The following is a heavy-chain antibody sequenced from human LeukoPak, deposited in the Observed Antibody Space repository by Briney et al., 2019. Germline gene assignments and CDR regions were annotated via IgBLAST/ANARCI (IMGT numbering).Heavy chain of an antibody. J-gene: IGHJ3*02. CDR2: IYYSGST. D-gene: IGHD2-15*01. V-gene: IGHV4-59*01. CDR3: ARVVVAAPGAFDI. Sequence: SETLSLTCTVSGGSISSYYWSWIRQPPGKGLEWIGYIYYSGSTNYNPSLKSRVTISVDTSKNQFSLKLSSVTAADTAVYYCARVVVAAPGAFDIWGQGTMVTVSS. CDR1: GGSISSYY.